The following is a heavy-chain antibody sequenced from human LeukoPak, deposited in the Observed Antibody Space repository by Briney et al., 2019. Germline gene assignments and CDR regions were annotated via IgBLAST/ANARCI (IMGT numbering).Heavy chain of an antibody. J-gene: IGHJ4*02. Sequence: GGSLRLSCAASGFTFSSYAMSWVRQAPGKGLEWVSAISGSGGSTYYADSVKGRFTISRDNSKNTLYLQVNSLRAEDTAVYYCATIPYYYDSTRPDWGQGTLVTVSS. CDR2: ISGSGGST. CDR3: ATIPYYYDSTRPD. CDR1: GFTFSSYA. D-gene: IGHD3-22*01. V-gene: IGHV3-23*01.